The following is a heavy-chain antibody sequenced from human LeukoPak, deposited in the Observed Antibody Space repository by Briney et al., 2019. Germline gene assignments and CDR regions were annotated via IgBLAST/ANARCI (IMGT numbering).Heavy chain of an antibody. Sequence: GGSLRLSCVASGFTFSSYAMSWVRQAPGKGLEWVSAISGSGGSTYYADSVKGRFTISRDNSKNTLYLQMNSLRAEDTAVYYCAKRRCSRTSCYSLDYWGQGTLVTVSS. CDR3: AKRRCSRTSCYSLDY. J-gene: IGHJ4*02. V-gene: IGHV3-23*01. D-gene: IGHD2-2*01. CDR1: GFTFSSYA. CDR2: ISGSGGST.